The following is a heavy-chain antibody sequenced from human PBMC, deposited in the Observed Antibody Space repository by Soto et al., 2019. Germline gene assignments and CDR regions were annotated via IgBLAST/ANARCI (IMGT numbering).Heavy chain of an antibody. CDR1: GFTFSRSD. J-gene: IGHJ4*02. Sequence: DVQLLESGGGFVQPGESLRLSCAASGFTFSRSDMSWVRQATGRGLDWVSSLSGGGSTTDYADSVKGRFTISRDNSKNTVHLQMNSLRAEDTAVYYCAKGPEYDILTGCDYWGQGALVTVSS. CDR3: AKGPEYDILTGCDY. D-gene: IGHD3-9*01. V-gene: IGHV3-23*01. CDR2: LSGGGSTT.